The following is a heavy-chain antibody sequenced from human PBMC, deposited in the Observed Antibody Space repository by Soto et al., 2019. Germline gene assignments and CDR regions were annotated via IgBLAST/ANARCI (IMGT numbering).Heavy chain of an antibody. D-gene: IGHD3-10*01. V-gene: IGHV4-4*01. J-gene: IGHJ4*02. Sequence: QVQLQESGPGLVKPSGTLSLTCAVSGGSISSSNWWSWVRQPPGKGLEWIGEIYHSGNTNYNPSLKVRVTMAVDQSRHQLSLKLSSVTAADTAVDCCARRWGEGRVDDWGQGTLATVSS. CDR1: GGSISSSNW. CDR3: ARRWGEGRVDD. CDR2: IYHSGNT.